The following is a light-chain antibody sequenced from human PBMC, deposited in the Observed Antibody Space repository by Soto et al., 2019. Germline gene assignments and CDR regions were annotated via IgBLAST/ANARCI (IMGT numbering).Light chain of an antibody. V-gene: IGLV2-8*01. CDR1: SNDVGGYNF. Sequence: QSVLTQPPSASGSPGQSVTIPCTGTSNDVGGYNFVSWYQQHPGKAPKPMIFEVSKRPSGVPDRFSGSKSGSTASLTVSGLQAEEEADYYCSSYAGNNIYYVFGTGTKVTVL. CDR3: SSYAGNNIYYV. CDR2: EVS. J-gene: IGLJ1*01.